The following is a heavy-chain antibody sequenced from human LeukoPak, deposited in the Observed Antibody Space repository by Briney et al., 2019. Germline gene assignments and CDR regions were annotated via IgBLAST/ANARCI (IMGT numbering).Heavy chain of an antibody. J-gene: IGHJ4*02. D-gene: IGHD6-19*01. V-gene: IGHV3-9*01. Sequence: GGSLRLSCAASGFTFSSYAMHWVRQAPGKGLEWVSGVSWNSGNIAYTESVKGRFTISRDNAKNSLYLQMNSLRAEDTALYYCAKGPTVAGEPYYFDFWGQGTLVTVSS. CDR3: AKGPTVAGEPYYFDF. CDR2: VSWNSGNI. CDR1: GFTFSSYA.